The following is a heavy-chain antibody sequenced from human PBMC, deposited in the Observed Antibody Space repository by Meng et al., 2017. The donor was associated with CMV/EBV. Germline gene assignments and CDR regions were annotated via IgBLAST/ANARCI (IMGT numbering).Heavy chain of an antibody. Sequence: LSLTCSASGFTFSDHYMDWVRQASGKGPEWVGRTRNKANSYTTEYAASVKGRFTISRDDSKNSLYLQMNSLKTEDTAVYYCARFHYYYGMDVWGQGTTVTVSS. J-gene: IGHJ6*02. CDR3: ARFHYYYGMDV. V-gene: IGHV3-72*01. CDR1: GFTFSDHY. CDR2: TRNKANSYTT.